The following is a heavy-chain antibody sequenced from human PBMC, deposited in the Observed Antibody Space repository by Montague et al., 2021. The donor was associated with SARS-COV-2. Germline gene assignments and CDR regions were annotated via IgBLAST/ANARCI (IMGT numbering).Heavy chain of an antibody. V-gene: IGHV3-23*01. D-gene: IGHD3-22*01. CDR3: ANHYSGGSGYPY. CDR2: ISGSGGST. Sequence: SLRLSCAASGFTFSNFAMCWVRQAPGKGLEWVSAISGSGGSTYYADSVKGRFTISRDNSKNRLYLQINSLSAEDTAVFYCANHYSGGSGYPYWGQGTLVTVSS. J-gene: IGHJ4*02. CDR1: GFTFSNFA.